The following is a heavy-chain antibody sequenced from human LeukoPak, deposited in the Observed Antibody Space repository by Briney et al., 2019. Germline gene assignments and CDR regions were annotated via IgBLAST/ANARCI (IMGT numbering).Heavy chain of an antibody. D-gene: IGHD2-2*03. CDR1: GYTLTELS. J-gene: IGHJ4*02. CDR3: ATPREVDINIVHFDY. Sequence: ASVKVSCNVSGYTLTELSMHWVRQAPGKGLEWMGGFDPEDGETIYAQKFQGRVTMTEDTSTDTAYMELSSLRSEDTAVYYCATPREVDINIVHFDYWGQGTLVTVSS. V-gene: IGHV1-24*01. CDR2: FDPEDGET.